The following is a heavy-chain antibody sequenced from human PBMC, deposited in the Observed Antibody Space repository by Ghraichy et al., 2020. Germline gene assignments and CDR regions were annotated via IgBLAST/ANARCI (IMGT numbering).Heavy chain of an antibody. V-gene: IGHV1-69*13. CDR1: GVTFSSYA. CDR2: IIPIFGTA. Sequence: SVKVSCKASGVTFSSYAISWVRQAPGQGLEWMGGIIPIFGTANYAQKFQGRVTITADDSTSTAYMELSSLRSEDTAVYYCARALGQLWPIKYVDTKRLYYYGMDVRGQGTTVTVSS. CDR3: ARALGQLWPIKYVDTKRLYYYGMDV. D-gene: IGHD5-18*01. J-gene: IGHJ6*02.